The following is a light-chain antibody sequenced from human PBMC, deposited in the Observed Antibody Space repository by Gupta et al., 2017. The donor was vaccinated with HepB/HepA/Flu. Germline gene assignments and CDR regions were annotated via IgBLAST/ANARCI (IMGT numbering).Light chain of an antibody. J-gene: IGKJ4*01. CDR1: QSVSSSY. Sequence: EIVLTQSPGTLSLSPGERATLSCRASQSVSSSYLAWYQQKPGQTPRLLIYGSSNRAAGIPDRFSGSGSGTDFILTISRQEPEDFAVYYCQHYVTSPLTFGGGTKVEIK. CDR3: QHYVTSPLT. V-gene: IGKV3-20*01. CDR2: GSS.